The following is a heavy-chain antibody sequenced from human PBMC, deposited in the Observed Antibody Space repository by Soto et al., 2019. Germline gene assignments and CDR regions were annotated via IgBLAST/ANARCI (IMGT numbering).Heavy chain of an antibody. V-gene: IGHV1-69*12. CDR2: IIPIFGTA. CDR3: AGSSSSYYAGMDV. Sequence: QVQLVQTGAEVTKPGSSVKVSCKASGGTFSSYAIRCVRQAPGQGLEWMGGIIPIFGTANYAQKFQGRVTITAHEATSTAYMELSSLRSEDTAVYYCAGSSSSYYAGMDVWGQWTTVTVSS. D-gene: IGHD6-6*01. CDR1: GGTFSSYA. J-gene: IGHJ6*02.